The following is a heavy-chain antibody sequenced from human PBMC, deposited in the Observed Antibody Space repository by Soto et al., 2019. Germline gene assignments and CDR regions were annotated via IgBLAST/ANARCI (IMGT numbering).Heavy chain of an antibody. CDR2: IYYSGST. D-gene: IGHD3-22*01. V-gene: IGHV4-39*01. CDR1: GGSISSSSYY. J-gene: IGHJ4*02. Sequence: PSETLSLTCSVSGGSISSSSYYWGWIRQPPGKGLEWIGSIYYSGSTYYNPSLKSRVTISVDTSKNQFSLKLSSVTAADTAVYYCARLDRTTGHCWGQGTLVTVSS. CDR3: ARLDRTTGHC.